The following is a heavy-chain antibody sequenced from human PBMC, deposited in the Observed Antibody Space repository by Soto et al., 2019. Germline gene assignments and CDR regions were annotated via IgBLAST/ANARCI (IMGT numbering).Heavy chain of an antibody. CDR1: GDYIHVGGYY. CDR2: IYYTGKT. D-gene: IGHD2-2*01. V-gene: IGHV4-30-4*01. CDR3: GRDLTSNANCIDP. Sequence: SETLSLTCSVSGDYIHVGGYYWTWIRQRPGKGLEWMGYIYYTGKTYYNPSLESRLTMSVDRSKNQYSMQLTSVTAADSAVYFCGRDLTSNANCIDPWGQGTLVTVSS. J-gene: IGHJ5*02.